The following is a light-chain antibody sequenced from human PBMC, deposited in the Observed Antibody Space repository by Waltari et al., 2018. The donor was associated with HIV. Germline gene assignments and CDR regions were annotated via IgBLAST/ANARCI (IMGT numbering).Light chain of an antibody. J-gene: IGKJ1*01. CDR1: QTISSTY. CDR3: QQYIGSPRT. CDR2: GAS. Sequence: EIALTQSPGTLSLSPGERATLSCRASQTISSTYLAWYQQKPGQAPRLLIYGASSRDTGIPDRVSGSGSGTDFTLTISSLEPEDCAVYYCQQYIGSPRTFGQGTKVELK. V-gene: IGKV3-20*01.